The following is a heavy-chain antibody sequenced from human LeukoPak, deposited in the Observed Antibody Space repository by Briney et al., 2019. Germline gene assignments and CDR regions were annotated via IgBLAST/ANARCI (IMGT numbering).Heavy chain of an antibody. CDR3: AKDSYYYDSSGPLKTFDY. CDR2: ISYDGSNK. J-gene: IGHJ4*02. V-gene: IGHV3-30*18. Sequence: PGRSLRLSCAASGFTFSSYGIHWVRQAPGKGLEWVAVISYDGSNKYYADSVKGRFTISRDNSKNTLYLQMNSLRAEDTAVYYCAKDSYYYDSSGPLKTFDYWGQGTLVTVSS. CDR1: GFTFSSYG. D-gene: IGHD3-22*01.